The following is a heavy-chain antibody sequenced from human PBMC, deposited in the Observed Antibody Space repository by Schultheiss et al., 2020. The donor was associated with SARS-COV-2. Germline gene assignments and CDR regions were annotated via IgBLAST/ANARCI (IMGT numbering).Heavy chain of an antibody. CDR2: ISYDGSNK. CDR3: AKEWGGDEIVVVITTDDAFDI. V-gene: IGHV3-30*18. D-gene: IGHD3-22*01. J-gene: IGHJ3*02. CDR1: GFTFSSYG. Sequence: GESLKISCAASGFTFSSYGMHWVRQAPGKGLEWVAVISYDGSNKYYVDSVKGRFTISRDNAKNSLYLQMNSLRAEDTAVYYCAKEWGGDEIVVVITTDDAFDIWGQGTMVTVSS.